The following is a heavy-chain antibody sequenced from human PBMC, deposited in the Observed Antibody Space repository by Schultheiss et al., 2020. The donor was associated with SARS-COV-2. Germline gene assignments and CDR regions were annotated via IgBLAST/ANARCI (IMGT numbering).Heavy chain of an antibody. D-gene: IGHD2-2*02. CDR1: GFTFSSYA. J-gene: IGHJ4*02. V-gene: IGHV3-23*01. Sequence: GESLKISCAASGFTFSSYAMSWVRQAPGKGLEWVSAISGSGGSTYYADSVKGRFTISRDNSKNTLYLQMNSLRAEDTAVYYCAKRTYCSRTSCYTPAYYFDSWGQGTLVTVSS. CDR3: AKRTYCSRTSCYTPAYYFDS. CDR2: ISGSGGST.